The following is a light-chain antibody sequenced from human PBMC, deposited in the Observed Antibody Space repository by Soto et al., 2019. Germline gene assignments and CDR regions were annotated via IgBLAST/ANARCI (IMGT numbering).Light chain of an antibody. V-gene: IGLV8-61*01. J-gene: IGLJ3*02. CDR1: SGSVSSSSH. Sequence: QTVVTQESSLSVSPGGTVTLTCGLSSGSVSSSSHPSWYQQTPGQPPRTLIYSTNTRSSGVPDRFSGSILGNKAALTITGAQADDECDYYCALYIGSGTSVLGGGTKLTVL. CDR2: STN. CDR3: ALYIGSGTSV.